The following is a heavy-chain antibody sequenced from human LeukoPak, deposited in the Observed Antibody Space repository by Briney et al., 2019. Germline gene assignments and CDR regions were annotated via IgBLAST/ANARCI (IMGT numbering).Heavy chain of an antibody. CDR3: ARVLSSGYSPFDY. J-gene: IGHJ4*02. Sequence: GGSLRLSCTASGFTFSDYYMSYIRQTPGKGLEWLSYISSTGASMYYADSVKGRFTISRDNGKNSLSLQMNSLRAEDTAVYYCARVLSSGYSPFDYWGQGILVTVSS. CDR2: ISSTGASM. D-gene: IGHD3-22*01. V-gene: IGHV3-11*01. CDR1: GFTFSDYY.